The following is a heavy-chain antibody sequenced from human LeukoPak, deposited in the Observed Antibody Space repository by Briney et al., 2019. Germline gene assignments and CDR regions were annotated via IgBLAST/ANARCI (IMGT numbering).Heavy chain of an antibody. V-gene: IGHV3-74*01. CDR2: INTDGRTI. Sequence: GGSLRLSCAASGFTFSRYWMHWVRQAPGKGLVWVSRINTDGRTITYADSVKGRFTISRDNSKNTLYLQMNSLTAEDTAIYYCAKYVVVAATRQFDYWGQGTLVTVSS. J-gene: IGHJ4*02. CDR1: GFTFSRYW. CDR3: AKYVVVAATRQFDY. D-gene: IGHD2-15*01.